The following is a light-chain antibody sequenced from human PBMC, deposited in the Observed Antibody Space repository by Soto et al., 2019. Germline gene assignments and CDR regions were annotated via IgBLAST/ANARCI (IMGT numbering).Light chain of an antibody. CDR1: QSVLYSSNNKNY. CDR3: QQYFTMPYT. J-gene: IGKJ2*01. Sequence: DIVMTQSPDSLALSLGERATINCKSSQSVLYSSNNKNYLAWYQQRPGQPPTVLIYWASTRESGVPDRFSGSGSRTYLTLPISSLQAEDVAVYYCQQYFTMPYTFGQGTKLEIK. V-gene: IGKV4-1*01. CDR2: WAS.